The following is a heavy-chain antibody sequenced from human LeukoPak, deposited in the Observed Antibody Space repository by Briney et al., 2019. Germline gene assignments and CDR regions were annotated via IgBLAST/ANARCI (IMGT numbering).Heavy chain of an antibody. CDR3: ARDVLR. J-gene: IGHJ4*02. D-gene: IGHD3-16*01. V-gene: IGHV4-34*01. Sequence: SETLSLTCAVYGGSFSGFYWSWIRQPPGKGLEWIGEINHSGSTNYNPSLKSRVTISVDTSRNQFSLKLNSVTAADTAVYYCARDVLRWGQGTLVTVSS. CDR2: INHSGST. CDR1: GGSFSGFY.